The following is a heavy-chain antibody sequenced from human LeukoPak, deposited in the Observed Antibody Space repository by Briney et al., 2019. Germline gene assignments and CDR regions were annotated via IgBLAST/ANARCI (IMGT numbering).Heavy chain of an antibody. D-gene: IGHD3/OR15-3a*01. CDR2: VSTSGNT. CDR3: AGETAWPENTPMILFSYFDY. V-gene: IGHV4-4*07. CDR1: GGSISGFH. Sequence: SETLSLTCSVSGGSISGFHWSWIRQTAGKGLEWIGRVSTSGNTFYNPSLESRVTMSADTSGIHFSLNLTSVTAADTAVYYCAGETAWPENTPMILFSYFDYWGRGILVTVSS. J-gene: IGHJ4*02.